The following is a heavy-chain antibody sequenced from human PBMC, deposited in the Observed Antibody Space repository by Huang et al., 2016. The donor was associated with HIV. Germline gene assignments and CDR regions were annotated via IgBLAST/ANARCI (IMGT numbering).Heavy chain of an antibody. V-gene: IGHV3-30*18. Sequence: QVQLVESGGGVVQPGRSLRLSCAASGFTFSNFGMHWVRQAPGKGLEWVAVIAYDGSNVYYSESVKGRFTISRDNPMDTLYLQMNSLRPDDTAVYYCAKESRWYSDLDNWGQGTLVTVSS. D-gene: IGHD2-15*01. CDR2: IAYDGSNV. J-gene: IGHJ4*02. CDR1: GFTFSNFG. CDR3: AKESRWYSDLDN.